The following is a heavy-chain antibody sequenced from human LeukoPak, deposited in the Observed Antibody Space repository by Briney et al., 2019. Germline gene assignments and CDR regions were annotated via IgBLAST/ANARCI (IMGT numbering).Heavy chain of an antibody. CDR2: ISNDGSTT. D-gene: IGHD2-2*01. Sequence: QPGGSLRLSCAASGFTFSDYWMHWVRQAPGKGLVWVSRISNDGSTTTYADSVRGRFTISRDNAKNTLYLQMNSLRAEDTAVYYCARDCSSTGCDYWGQGTLVTVSS. J-gene: IGHJ4*02. CDR1: GFTFSDYW. V-gene: IGHV3-74*01. CDR3: ARDCSSTGCDY.